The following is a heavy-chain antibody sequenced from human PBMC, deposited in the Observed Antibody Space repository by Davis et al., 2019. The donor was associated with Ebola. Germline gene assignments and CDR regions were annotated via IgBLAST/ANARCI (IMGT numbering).Heavy chain of an antibody. Sequence: ASVKVSCKASGYTFTSYAMHWVRQAPGQRLEWMGWINAGNGNTKYSQKFQGRVTITRDTSASTAYMELSSLRSEDTAVYYCARGVFFFRNAGGLDPWGQGTLVTVSS. D-gene: IGHD3-16*01. CDR3: ARGVFFFRNAGGLDP. CDR1: GYTFTSYA. J-gene: IGHJ5*02. CDR2: INAGNGNT. V-gene: IGHV1-3*01.